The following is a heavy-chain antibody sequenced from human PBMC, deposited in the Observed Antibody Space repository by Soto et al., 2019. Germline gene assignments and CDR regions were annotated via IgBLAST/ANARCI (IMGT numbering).Heavy chain of an antibody. CDR3: AKGDFSGSGIMHSSYYYMDV. D-gene: IGHD3-10*01. V-gene: IGHV3-23*01. J-gene: IGHJ6*03. Sequence: GGSLRLSCAASGFTFGIYAMNWVRQAPGKGLEWVSSISAGGGSTYYADSVKGRFTISRDNSKNTLYLQMSSLRAEDTAVYYCAKGDFSGSGIMHSSYYYMDVWGKGTTVTVSS. CDR2: ISAGGGST. CDR1: GFTFGIYA.